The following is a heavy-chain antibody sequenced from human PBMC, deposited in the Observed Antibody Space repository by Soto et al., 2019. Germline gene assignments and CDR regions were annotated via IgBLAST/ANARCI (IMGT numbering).Heavy chain of an antibody. Sequence: QVQLVQSGAEVKKPGASVKVSCKASGYTFTSYGISWVRQAPGQGLEWMGGISAYNGNTNYAQKLQGRVTMTTDTSTSTAYMELRSLRSDDTAVYYCASYDSSGYYYFAFDIWGQGTMVTVSS. CDR2: ISAYNGNT. V-gene: IGHV1-18*01. CDR3: ASYDSSGYYYFAFDI. D-gene: IGHD3-22*01. CDR1: GYTFTSYG. J-gene: IGHJ3*02.